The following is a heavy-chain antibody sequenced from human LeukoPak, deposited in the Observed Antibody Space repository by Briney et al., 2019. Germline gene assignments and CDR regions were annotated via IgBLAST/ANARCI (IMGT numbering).Heavy chain of an antibody. Sequence: ASVKVSCKASGCTFTGYYMHWVRQAPGQGLEWMGWINPNSGGTNYAQKFQGRVTMTRDTSISTAYVELSRLRSDDTAVYYCARDQCSAGSCYQFDYWGQGTLVTVSS. J-gene: IGHJ4*02. V-gene: IGHV1-2*02. CDR1: GCTFTGYY. D-gene: IGHD2-15*01. CDR3: ARDQCSAGSCYQFDY. CDR2: INPNSGGT.